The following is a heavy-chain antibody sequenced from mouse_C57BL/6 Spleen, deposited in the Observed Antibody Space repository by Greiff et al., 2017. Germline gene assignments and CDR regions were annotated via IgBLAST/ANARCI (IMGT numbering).Heavy chain of an antibody. V-gene: IGHV8-12*01. CDR1: GFSLSTSGMG. J-gene: IGHJ4*01. Sequence: QVTLKECGPGILQSSQTLSLTCSFSGFSLSTSGMGVSWIRQPSGKGLEWLAHIYWDDDKRSNPSLKSRLTISKDTSRNQVFLKITSVDTADTATYYCARELDYAMDYWGQGTSVTVSS. CDR3: ARELDYAMDY. D-gene: IGHD1-3*01. CDR2: IYWDDDK.